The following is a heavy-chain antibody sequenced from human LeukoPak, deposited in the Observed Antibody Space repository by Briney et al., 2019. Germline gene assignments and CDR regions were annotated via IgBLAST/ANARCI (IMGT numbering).Heavy chain of an antibody. CDR1: GYTFTGYY. V-gene: IGHV1-2*02. CDR2: INPNSGGT. D-gene: IGHD4-11*01. CDR3: ARDAIVRDYSNSDY. Sequence: ASVKVSCKASGYTFTGYYMHWVRQAPGQGLEWMGWINPNSGGTNYAQKFQGRVTMTRDTSISTAYMELSRLTSDDTAVCYCARDAIVRDYSNSDYWGQGTLVTVSS. J-gene: IGHJ4*02.